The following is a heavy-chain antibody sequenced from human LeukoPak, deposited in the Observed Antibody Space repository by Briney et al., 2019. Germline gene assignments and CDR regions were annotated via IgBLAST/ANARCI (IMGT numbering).Heavy chain of an antibody. J-gene: IGHJ4*02. Sequence: GASVKVSCKASGYTFTSYDINWVRQATGQGLEWTGWMNPNSGNTGYVQKFQGRVTMTRNTSISTAYMELSSLRSEDTAVYYCARRRYSCNWYYFDYWGQGTLVTVSS. CDR3: ARRRYSCNWYYFDY. CDR1: GYTFTSYD. D-gene: IGHD6-13*01. V-gene: IGHV1-8*01. CDR2: MNPNSGNT.